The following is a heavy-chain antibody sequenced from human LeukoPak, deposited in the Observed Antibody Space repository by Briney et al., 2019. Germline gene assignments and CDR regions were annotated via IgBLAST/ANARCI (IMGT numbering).Heavy chain of an antibody. J-gene: IGHJ4*02. CDR2: IYSGGST. CDR1: GFTVSSSY. CDR3: ARELEYYDYVWGSYRQVDY. Sequence: GGSLRLSCAASGFTVSSSYMSWVRQAPGKGLEWVSVIYSGGSTYYADSVKGRFTISRDNTKNTLYLQMNSLRAEDTAVYYCARELEYYDYVWGSYRQVDYWGQGTLVTVSS. D-gene: IGHD3-16*02. V-gene: IGHV3-66*01.